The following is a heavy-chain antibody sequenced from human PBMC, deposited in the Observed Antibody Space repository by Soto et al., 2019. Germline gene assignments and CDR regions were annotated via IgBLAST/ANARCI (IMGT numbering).Heavy chain of an antibody. CDR2: ISWNSGSI. CDR1: GFTFDDYA. D-gene: IGHD4-17*01. V-gene: IGHV3-9*01. Sequence: LRLSCAASGFTFDDYAMHWVRQAPGKGLEWVSGISWNSGSIGYADSVKGRFTISRDNAKNSLYLQMNSLRAEDTALYYCAKDIGGDAYGDPPRYYYYGMDVWGQGTTVTVSS. J-gene: IGHJ6*02. CDR3: AKDIGGDAYGDPPRYYYYGMDV.